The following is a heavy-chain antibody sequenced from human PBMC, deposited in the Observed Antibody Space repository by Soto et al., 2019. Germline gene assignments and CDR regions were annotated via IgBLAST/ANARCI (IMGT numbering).Heavy chain of an antibody. Sequence: EVQLLESGGGLVQPGGSLRLSCAASGFTFSSYAMSWVRQAPGKGLEWVSAISGSGGSTYYADSVKGRFTISRDNSQNPLYLQMNSLRTEDTAVYYCAKDWCSTSCYADYFDYWGQGTLVTVSS. CDR3: AKDWCSTSCYADYFDY. J-gene: IGHJ4*02. V-gene: IGHV3-23*01. D-gene: IGHD2-2*01. CDR1: GFTFSSYA. CDR2: ISGSGGST.